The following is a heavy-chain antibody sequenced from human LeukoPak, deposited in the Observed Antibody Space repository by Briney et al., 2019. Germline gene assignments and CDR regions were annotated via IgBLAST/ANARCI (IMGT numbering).Heavy chain of an antibody. CDR3: ARDEYSSSWYGVFDY. CDR1: GFTFSSYW. CDR2: IKQDGSEK. D-gene: IGHD6-13*01. J-gene: IGHJ4*02. V-gene: IGHV3-7*01. Sequence: GGSLRLSCAASGFTFSSYWMSWVRQAPGKVLEWVANIKQDGSEKYYVDSVKGRFTISRDNAKNSLYLQMNSLRAEDAAVYYCARDEYSSSWYGVFDYWGQGTLVTVSS.